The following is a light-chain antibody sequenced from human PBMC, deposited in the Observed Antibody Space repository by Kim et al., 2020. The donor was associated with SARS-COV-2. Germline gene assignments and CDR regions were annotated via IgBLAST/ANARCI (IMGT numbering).Light chain of an antibody. V-gene: IGKV3-20*01. J-gene: IGKJ2*01. CDR2: GAS. Sequence: SPGERATLSCRASQSVSSTYLAWYQQKPGQAPGLLIYGASTRATGVPDRFSGSGSGTDFTLTISRLKPEDFAVYYCQQYSNSLPYSFGQGTKLEI. CDR3: QQYSNSLPYS. CDR1: QSVSSTY.